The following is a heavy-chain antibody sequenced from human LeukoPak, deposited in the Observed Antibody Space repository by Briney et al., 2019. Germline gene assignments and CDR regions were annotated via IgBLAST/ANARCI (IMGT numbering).Heavy chain of an antibody. D-gene: IGHD3-10*02. CDR3: ARVFVRASFDP. Sequence: PSETLSLTCAVYGGSFSGYYWSWIRQPPGKGLEWIGEINHSGSTNYNPSLKSRVTISVDTSKNQFSLKLSSVTAADTAVYYCARVFVRASFDPWGQGTLVTVSS. J-gene: IGHJ5*02. V-gene: IGHV4-34*01. CDR1: GGSFSGYY. CDR2: INHSGST.